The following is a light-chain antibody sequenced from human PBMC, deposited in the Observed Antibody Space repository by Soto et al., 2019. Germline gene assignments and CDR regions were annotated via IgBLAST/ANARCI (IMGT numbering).Light chain of an antibody. CDR1: QDISRW. J-gene: IGKJ1*01. V-gene: IGKV1-5*01. CDR3: QQYNGYRTWT. CDR2: DAS. Sequence: DIQMTQSPATLSASVGDRVSITCRASQDISRWLAWYQQKPGKAPKVLIWDASSLQRGVPSRCTGSGSGTEFTLTINGLQPDDFATYYCQQYNGYRTWTFGQGTKVDIK.